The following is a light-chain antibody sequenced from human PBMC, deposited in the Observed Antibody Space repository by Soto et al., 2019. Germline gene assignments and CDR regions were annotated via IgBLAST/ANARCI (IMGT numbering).Light chain of an antibody. CDR2: DAS. CDR1: QSVSTR. Sequence: DIQMTQSPSSLSSSVGYIFTIICRASQSVSTRLAWYQQKPGKAPKVLIYDASSWAGGVPSRFTGSGSGTEFTLTINSLQPDDFATYYCQQYSVYWTFGQGTKVE. CDR3: QQYSVYWT. J-gene: IGKJ1*01. V-gene: IGKV1-5*02.